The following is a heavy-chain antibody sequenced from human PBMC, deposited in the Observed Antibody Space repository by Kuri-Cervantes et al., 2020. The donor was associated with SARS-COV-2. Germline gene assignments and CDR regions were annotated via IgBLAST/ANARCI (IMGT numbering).Heavy chain of an antibody. Sequence: SETLSLTCAVSGVAVTGGTYYWAWIRQPAGKGLEWIGHFDISGSPTYNPSLKNRVTISVDTSKNQFSLKLNSVTAADTAVYYCAREVDYYSSGGYMDVWGKGTTVTVS. CDR2: FDISGSP. J-gene: IGHJ6*03. CDR1: GVAVTGGTYY. V-gene: IGHV4-61*10. D-gene: IGHD5/OR15-5a*01. CDR3: AREVDYYSSGGYMDV.